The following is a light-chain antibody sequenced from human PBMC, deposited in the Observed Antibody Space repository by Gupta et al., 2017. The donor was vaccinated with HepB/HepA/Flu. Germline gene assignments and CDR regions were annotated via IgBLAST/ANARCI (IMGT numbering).Light chain of an antibody. CDR2: VAS. Sequence: EIVMTQSPLSLPVTPGESASISCRSSQSLLHGNGYNYLDWYLQKPGQSPQLLIYVASNRASGVPDRFSGSGSGTDFTLKISRVDAEDVGLYFCSNGLRPPSTFGQGTKVEIK. V-gene: IGKV2-28*01. J-gene: IGKJ2*01. CDR1: QSLLHGNGYNY. CDR3: SNGLRPPST.